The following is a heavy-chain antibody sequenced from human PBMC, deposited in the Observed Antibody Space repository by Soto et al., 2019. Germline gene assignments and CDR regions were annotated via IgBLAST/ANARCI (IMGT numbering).Heavy chain of an antibody. D-gene: IGHD6-25*01. CDR3: AKGGPAAYYYGMDV. CDR1: GFTFSSYA. J-gene: IGHJ6*02. CDR2: IGGSTGST. V-gene: IGHV3-23*01. Sequence: GGSLRLSCAASGFTFSSYAMSWVRQAPGKGLEWVSAIGGSTGSTYYADSVKGRFTISRDISKNTTYLQMNSLRAEDTAVYYCAKGGPAAYYYGMDVWGQGATVTVSS.